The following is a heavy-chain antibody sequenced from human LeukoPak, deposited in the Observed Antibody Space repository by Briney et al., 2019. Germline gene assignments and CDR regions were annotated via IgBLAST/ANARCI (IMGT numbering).Heavy chain of an antibody. CDR1: GFTFSSYA. CDR2: ISGSGGST. Sequence: GGSLRLSCAASGFTFSSYAMSWVRQAPGKGLEWVSAISGSGGSTYYADSVKGRFTISRDNSKNTLYLQMNSLRAEDTAVYYCARAVVVPAAMHGAFDIWGQGTMVTVSS. V-gene: IGHV3-23*01. J-gene: IGHJ3*02. D-gene: IGHD2-2*01. CDR3: ARAVVVPAAMHGAFDI.